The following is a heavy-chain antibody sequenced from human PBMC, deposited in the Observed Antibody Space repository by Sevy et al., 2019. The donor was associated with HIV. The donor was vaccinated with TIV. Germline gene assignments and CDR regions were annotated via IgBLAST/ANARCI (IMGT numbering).Heavy chain of an antibody. J-gene: IGHJ4*02. CDR1: GGTFSSYA. CDR3: ARTPPPTMVRGGLFDY. CDR2: IIPIFGTA. Sequence: ASVKVSCKASGGTFSSYAISWMRQAPGQGLEWMGGIIPIFGTANYAQKFQGRVTITADESTSTAYMELSSLRSEDTAVYYCARTPPPTMVRGGLFDYWGQGTLVTVSS. D-gene: IGHD3-10*01. V-gene: IGHV1-69*13.